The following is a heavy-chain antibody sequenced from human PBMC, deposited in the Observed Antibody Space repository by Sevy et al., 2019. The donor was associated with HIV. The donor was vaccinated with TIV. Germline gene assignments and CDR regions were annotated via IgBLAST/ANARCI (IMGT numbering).Heavy chain of an antibody. V-gene: IGHV4-39*01. J-gene: IGHJ4*02. CDR2: IYYSGST. D-gene: IGHD1-26*01. CDR1: GGSISSSSYY. CDR3: ARQGGIVAFY. Sequence: SETLSLTCTVSGGSISSSSYYWGWIRQPPGKGLEWIGSIYYSGSTYYNPSLKSRVTISVDTSKNQFSLKLSSVTAADTAVYYCARQGGIVAFYWGQRTLVTVSS.